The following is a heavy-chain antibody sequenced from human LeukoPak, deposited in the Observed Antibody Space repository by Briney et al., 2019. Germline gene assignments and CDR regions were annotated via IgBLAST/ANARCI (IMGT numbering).Heavy chain of an antibody. Sequence: PGGSLRLSCAASGFTFSSYAMSWVRQAPGKGLEWVSIISSGGGTTYYADSVKGRFTISRDNSKNTLYLQMNSLRAEDTAVYYCAKVDTAMVPYFDYWGQGTLVTVSS. CDR1: GFTFSSYA. V-gene: IGHV3-23*01. CDR3: AKVDTAMVPYFDY. CDR2: ISSGGGTT. J-gene: IGHJ4*02. D-gene: IGHD5-18*01.